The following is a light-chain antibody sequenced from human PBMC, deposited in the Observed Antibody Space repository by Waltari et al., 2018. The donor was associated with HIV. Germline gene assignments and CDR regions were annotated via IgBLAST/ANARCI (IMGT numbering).Light chain of an antibody. J-gene: IGLJ2*01. CDR2: DVS. CDR3: ATWDDTPTGHVL. V-gene: IGLV2-14*01. CDR1: SSDVGGYNY. Sequence: QSALTQPASVSGSPGQSITISCTGTSSDVGGYNYVSWYQQHQGKAPKLMIYDVSKRPSGVSNRFSGSKSGNTASLTISGLQAEDEADYYCATWDDTPTGHVLFGGGTKVTVL.